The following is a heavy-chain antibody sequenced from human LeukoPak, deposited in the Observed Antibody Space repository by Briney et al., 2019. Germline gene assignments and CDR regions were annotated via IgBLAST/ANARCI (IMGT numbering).Heavy chain of an antibody. CDR2: ISSSSSYI. D-gene: IGHD3-9*01. Sequence: GGSLRLSCAASGFTFSSYSMNWVRQAPGKGLEWVSSISSSSSYIYYADSVKGRFTISSDNAKNSLYLQMNSLRAEDTAVYYCAREEGLRYFDWSSRGFDYWGQGTLVTVSS. V-gene: IGHV3-21*01. J-gene: IGHJ4*02. CDR1: GFTFSSYS. CDR3: AREEGLRYFDWSSRGFDY.